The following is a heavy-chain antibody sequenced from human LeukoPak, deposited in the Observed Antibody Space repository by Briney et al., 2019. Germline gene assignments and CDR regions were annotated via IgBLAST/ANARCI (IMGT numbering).Heavy chain of an antibody. CDR3: ASDILTGNY. D-gene: IGHD3-9*01. V-gene: IGHV4-34*01. J-gene: IGHJ4*02. CDR2: INHSGST. CDR1: GGSFSGYY. Sequence: SETLSLTCAVYGGSFSGYYWSWIRQPPGKGLEWIGEINHSGSTNYNPSLKSRVTMSVDTSKNQFSLKLSSVTAADTAVYYCASDILTGNYWGQGTLVTVSS.